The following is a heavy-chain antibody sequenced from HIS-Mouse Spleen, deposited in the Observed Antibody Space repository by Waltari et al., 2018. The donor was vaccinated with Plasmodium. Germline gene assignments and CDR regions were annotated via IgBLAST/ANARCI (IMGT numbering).Heavy chain of an antibody. CDR3: AKVAQGTRDAFDI. J-gene: IGHJ3*02. D-gene: IGHD2-8*01. CDR2: IWYDGSNK. Sequence: QVQLVESGGGVVQPGRSLRLSCAASGFTFSSYGRHWVGQAPGKGLEWVAVIWYDGSNKYYADSVKGRFTISRDNSKNTLYLQMNSLRAEDTAVYYCAKVAQGTRDAFDIWGQGTMVTVSS. CDR1: GFTFSSYG. V-gene: IGHV3-33*06.